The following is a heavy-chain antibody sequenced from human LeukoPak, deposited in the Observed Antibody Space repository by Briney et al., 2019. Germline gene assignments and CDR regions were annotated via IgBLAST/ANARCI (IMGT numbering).Heavy chain of an antibody. Sequence: GGSLRLSCAASGFTFGTYWMHWVRQAPGKGLVWVSRINIDGTSATYAGPVKGRFTISRDNAKNTLYLQMNSLRAEDTAVYYCVRQSTTLSTYGFDYWGQGILVTVSS. J-gene: IGHJ4*02. V-gene: IGHV3-74*01. D-gene: IGHD4-17*01. CDR1: GFTFGTYW. CDR2: INIDGTSA. CDR3: VRQSTTLSTYGFDY.